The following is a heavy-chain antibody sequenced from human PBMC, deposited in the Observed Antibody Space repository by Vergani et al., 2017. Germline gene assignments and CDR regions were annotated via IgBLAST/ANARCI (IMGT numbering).Heavy chain of an antibody. Sequence: QMQLVQSGPEVKKPGTSVKVSCKASGFTFTSSAMQWVRQARGQRLEWIGWIVVGSGNTNYAQKLQGRVTMTTDTSTSTAYMELRSLRSDDTAVYYCARDRAAAGYYFDYWGQGTLVTVSS. D-gene: IGHD6-13*01. J-gene: IGHJ4*02. CDR3: ARDRAAAGYYFDY. V-gene: IGHV1-58*02. CDR1: GFTFTSSA. CDR2: IVVGSGNT.